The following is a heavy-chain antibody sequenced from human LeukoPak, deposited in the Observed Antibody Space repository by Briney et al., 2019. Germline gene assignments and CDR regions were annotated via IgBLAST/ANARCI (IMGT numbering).Heavy chain of an antibody. V-gene: IGHV4-34*01. CDR1: GGSFSGYY. Sequence: SETLSLTCAVYGGSFSGYYWSWIRQPPGKGLEWIGEINHSGSANYNPSLKSRVTISVDTSKNQFSLKLSSVTAADTAVYYCARGYCSGGSCYSYYYYNYMDVWGKGTTVTVSS. J-gene: IGHJ6*03. D-gene: IGHD2-15*01. CDR2: INHSGSA. CDR3: ARGYCSGGSCYSYYYYNYMDV.